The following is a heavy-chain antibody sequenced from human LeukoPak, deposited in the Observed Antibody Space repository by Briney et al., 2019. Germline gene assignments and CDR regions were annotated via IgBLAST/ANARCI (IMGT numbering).Heavy chain of an antibody. J-gene: IGHJ5*02. D-gene: IGHD6-13*01. CDR2: IYYSGST. CDR3: ARLGSSWYQNWFDP. Sequence: PSETLSLACTVSGGSISSSSYYWGWIRQPPGKGLEWIGSIYYSGSTYYNPSLKSRVTISVDTSKNQFSLKLSSVTAADTAVYYCARLGSSWYQNWFDPWGQGTLVTVSS. V-gene: IGHV4-39*01. CDR1: GGSISSSSYY.